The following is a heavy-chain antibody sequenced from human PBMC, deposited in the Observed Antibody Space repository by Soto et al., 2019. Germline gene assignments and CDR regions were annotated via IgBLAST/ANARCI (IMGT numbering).Heavy chain of an antibody. D-gene: IGHD6-19*01. CDR1: GGSISSYY. CDR2: IYYSGST. Sequence: QVQLQESGPGLVKPSETLSLTCTVSGGSISSYYWSWIRQPPGKGLEWIGYIYYSGSTNYNPSLKSRVTISVNTSKQQFSPKLTSVTAADTAVYYCARVSSGWWYFDYLGLGTLVTVSS. V-gene: IGHV4-59*01. CDR3: ARVSSGWWYFDY. J-gene: IGHJ4*02.